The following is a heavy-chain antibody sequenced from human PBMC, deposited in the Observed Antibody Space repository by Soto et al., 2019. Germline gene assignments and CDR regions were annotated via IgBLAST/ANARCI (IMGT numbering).Heavy chain of an antibody. D-gene: IGHD2-8*01. CDR2: INPKSGGT. CDR1: GYSFTDCH. Sequence: ASVKVSCKASGYSFTDCHIHWVRQAPGQGLEWLGRINPKSGGTSTAQKFQGWVTMTRDRSISTVYMELTRLRSDDTAVYFCERGHSTDCSNGVCSFFYNHEMDVWG. J-gene: IGHJ6*02. CDR3: ERGHSTDCSNGVCSFFYNHEMDV. V-gene: IGHV1-2*04.